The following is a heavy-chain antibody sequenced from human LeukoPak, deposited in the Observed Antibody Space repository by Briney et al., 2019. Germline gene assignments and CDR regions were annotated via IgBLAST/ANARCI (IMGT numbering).Heavy chain of an antibody. Sequence: GSLRLSCAASGFTFSSYGMSWVRQAPGKGLEWVSAISGSGGSTYYADSVKGRFIISRDNSKNTLYLQMNTLRAEDTAVYYCVRASGWYERGPDHYYYYMDVWGKGTTVTVSS. D-gene: IGHD6-19*01. CDR3: VRASGWYERGPDHYYYYMDV. J-gene: IGHJ6*03. V-gene: IGHV3-23*01. CDR2: ISGSGGST. CDR1: GFTFSSYG.